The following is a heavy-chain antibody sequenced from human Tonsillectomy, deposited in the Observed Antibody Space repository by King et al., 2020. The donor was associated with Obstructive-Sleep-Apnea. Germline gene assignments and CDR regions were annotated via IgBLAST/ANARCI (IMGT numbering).Heavy chain of an antibody. J-gene: IGHJ6*02. CDR2: IYYSGGT. V-gene: IGHV4-59*08. CDR3: ARPRLRGYYYGMDV. D-gene: IGHD4-17*01. Sequence: QLQESGPGLVKPSETLSLTCTVSGGSISSFYWSWIRQPPGKGLEWIGYIYYSGGTKYNPSLKSRVTILVDTSKNQFSLKLSSVTAADTAVYYCARPRLRGYYYGMDVWGQGTTVTVSS. CDR1: GGSISSFY.